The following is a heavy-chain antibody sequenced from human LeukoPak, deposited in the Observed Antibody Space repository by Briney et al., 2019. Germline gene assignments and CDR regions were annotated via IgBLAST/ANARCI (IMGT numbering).Heavy chain of an antibody. CDR1: GFTVSSNY. Sequence: PGGSLRLSCAASGFTVSSNYMSWVRQAPGKGLEWVSVIYSGGSTYYADSVKGRYTISRDNSKNTLYLQMNSLRPEDTAVYYCASDTYYDILTGYYGMDVWGQGTTVTVSS. CDR3: ASDTYYDILTGYYGMDV. D-gene: IGHD3-9*01. V-gene: IGHV3-66*01. J-gene: IGHJ6*02. CDR2: IYSGGST.